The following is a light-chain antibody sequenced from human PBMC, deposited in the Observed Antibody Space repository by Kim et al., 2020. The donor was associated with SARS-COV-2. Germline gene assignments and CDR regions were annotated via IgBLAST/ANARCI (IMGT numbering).Light chain of an antibody. CDR3: QQNHYLIT. CDR1: KDISNC. CDR2: DVS. V-gene: IGKV1-33*01. J-gene: IGKJ5*01. Sequence: SASVGDSVTITCRESKDISNCLKWYQQKTGKAPKLLSYDVSNLQTGVTTRFSGSGSGTKFTFTISSLQPEDIGTYYCQQNHYLITFGRGTRLEIK.